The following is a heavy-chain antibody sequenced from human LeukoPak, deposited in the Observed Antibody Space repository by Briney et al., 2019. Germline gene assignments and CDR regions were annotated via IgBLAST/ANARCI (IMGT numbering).Heavy chain of an antibody. CDR2: LNPSGGST. CDR3: ASVYNYGMDV. CDR1: GYTFTSYG. Sequence: ASVKLSCKASGYTFTSYGISCVQQPPGQRLEWMGILNPSGGSTSYAQKFQGRATLTRATSTSTVYMELSSLRSEDTAVYYCASVYNYGMDVWGQGTTVIVSS. J-gene: IGHJ6*02. V-gene: IGHV1-46*01.